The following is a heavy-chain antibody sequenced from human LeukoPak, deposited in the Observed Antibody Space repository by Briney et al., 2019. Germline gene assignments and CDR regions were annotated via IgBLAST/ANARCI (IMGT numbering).Heavy chain of an antibody. V-gene: IGHV1-69*05. J-gene: IGHJ4*02. D-gene: IGHD6-19*01. CDR3: AREFGGAVAGPTFDY. Sequence: SVKVSCKASGGTFSSYAISRVRQAPGQGLEWMGRIIPIFGTANYAQKFQGRVTITTDESTSTAYMELSSLRSEDTAVYYCAREFGGAVAGPTFDYWGQGTLVTVSS. CDR1: GGTFSSYA. CDR2: IIPIFGTA.